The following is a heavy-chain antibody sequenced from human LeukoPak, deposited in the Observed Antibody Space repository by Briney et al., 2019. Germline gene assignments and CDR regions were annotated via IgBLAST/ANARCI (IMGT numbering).Heavy chain of an antibody. V-gene: IGHV3-30*18. D-gene: IGHD6-19*01. CDR3: AKAPASSGWSYFDY. CDR2: ISYDGSNK. CDR1: GFTFSSYG. Sequence: GGSLRLSCAASGFTFSSYGMHWVRQAPGKGPEWVAVISYDGSNKYYADSVKGRFTISRDNSKNTLYLQMNSLRAEDTAVYYCAKAPASSGWSYFDYWGQGTLVTVSS. J-gene: IGHJ4*02.